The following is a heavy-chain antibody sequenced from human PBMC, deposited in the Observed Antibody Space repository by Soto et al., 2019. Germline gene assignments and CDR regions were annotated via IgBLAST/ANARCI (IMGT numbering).Heavy chain of an antibody. CDR1: GGSISSSSYY. J-gene: IGHJ6*02. V-gene: IGHV4-39*01. Sequence: SETLSRTCTVSGGSISSSSYYWGWIRQPPGKGLEWIGSIYYSGSTYYNPSLKSRVTISVDTSKNQFSLKLSSVTAADTAVYYSDRLHEILTCIMEVWGQATTVTVTS. CDR2: IYYSGST. D-gene: IGHD3-9*01. CDR3: DRLHEILTCIMEV.